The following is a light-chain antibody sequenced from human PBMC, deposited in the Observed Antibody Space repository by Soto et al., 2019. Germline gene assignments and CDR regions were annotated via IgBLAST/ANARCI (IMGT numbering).Light chain of an antibody. CDR2: EVS. V-gene: IGLV2-14*01. CDR3: SSYTSSRAYV. Sequence: QSVLTQPASVSGSPGQSITISCTGTSSDVGGYNYVSWYQQQSGKAPKLMIHEVSNRPSGVSSRFSGSKPGNTASLTISGLQAEDEADYYCSSYTSSRAYVFGIGTKVTVL. J-gene: IGLJ1*01. CDR1: SSDVGGYNY.